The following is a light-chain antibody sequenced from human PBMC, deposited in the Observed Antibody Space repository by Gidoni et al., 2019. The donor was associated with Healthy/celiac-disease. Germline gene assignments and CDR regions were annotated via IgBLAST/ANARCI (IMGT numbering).Light chain of an antibody. CDR1: QGISSY. CDR3: QQYYSYPLT. CDR2: AAS. V-gene: IGKV1-8*01. Sequence: AIRITQSPSSLSASTGDRVTIPCRASQGISSYLAWYQQKPGKAPKLLIYAASTLQSGVPSRFSGSVSGTDFTLTISCLQSEDFATYYCQQYYSYPLTFGGGTKVEIK. J-gene: IGKJ4*01.